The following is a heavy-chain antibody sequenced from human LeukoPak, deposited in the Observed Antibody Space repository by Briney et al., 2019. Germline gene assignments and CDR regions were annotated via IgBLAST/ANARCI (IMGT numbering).Heavy chain of an antibody. CDR1: GGTFSSYA. J-gene: IGHJ4*02. CDR2: IIPILGIA. Sequence: SVKVSCKASGGTFSSYAISWVRQAPGQGLEWMGRIIPILGIANYAQKFQGRVTITADKSTSTAYMELSSLRSEDTAVYYCARMNCSGGSCYPDYWGQGTLVTVSS. CDR3: ARMNCSGGSCYPDY. V-gene: IGHV1-69*04. D-gene: IGHD2-15*01.